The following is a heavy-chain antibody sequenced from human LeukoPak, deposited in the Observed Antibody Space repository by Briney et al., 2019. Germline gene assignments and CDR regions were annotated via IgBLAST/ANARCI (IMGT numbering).Heavy chain of an antibody. J-gene: IGHJ4*02. CDR2: IKKDGSEK. D-gene: IGHD6-13*01. V-gene: IGHV3-7*01. Sequence: GGSLRLSCAASGFTFSSHWMSWVRQAPGKGLEWVANIKKDGSEKYYVDAVKGRFTISRDNSKNTLYLQMNSLRAEDTAVYYCARDSFPYSSSWYFDYWGQGTLVTVSS. CDR1: GFTFSSHW. CDR3: ARDSFPYSSSWYFDY.